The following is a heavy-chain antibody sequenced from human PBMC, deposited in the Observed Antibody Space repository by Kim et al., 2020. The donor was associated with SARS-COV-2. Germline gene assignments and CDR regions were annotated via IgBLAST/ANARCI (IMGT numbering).Heavy chain of an antibody. Sequence: SETLSLTCTVSGGSISSYYWSWIRQPPGKGLEWIGYIYYSGSTNYNPSLKSRVTISVDTSKNQFSLKLSSVTAADTAVYYCARHSSSWYRASLDYWGQGT. CDR1: GGSISSYY. CDR3: ARHSSSWYRASLDY. D-gene: IGHD6-13*01. CDR2: IYYSGST. J-gene: IGHJ4*02. V-gene: IGHV4-59*08.